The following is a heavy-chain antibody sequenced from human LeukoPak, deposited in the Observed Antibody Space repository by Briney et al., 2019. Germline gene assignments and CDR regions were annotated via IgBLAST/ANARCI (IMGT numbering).Heavy chain of an antibody. Sequence: GASLKLSCTASGGTFTSYAISWVRQAPGQSLEWMDRIIPSFGIANYAQKFQGRVTITADKSTSPAYMELSSLRSEDTAVYYCARVTDWNLFMYYGMDVWCQGTTVTVAS. J-gene: IGHJ6*02. V-gene: IGHV1-69*04. CDR1: GGTFTSYA. CDR2: IIPSFGIA. CDR3: ARVTDWNLFMYYGMDV. D-gene: IGHD1-1*01.